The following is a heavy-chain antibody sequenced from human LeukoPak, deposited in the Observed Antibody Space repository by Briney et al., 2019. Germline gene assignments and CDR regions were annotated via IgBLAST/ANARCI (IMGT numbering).Heavy chain of an antibody. V-gene: IGHV3-53*01. CDR2: IYPGETT. Sequence: PGGSLRLSCAVSGFSVSGNYMTWVRQAPGKGLEWVSIIYPGETTHYAESVKGRFTVSRDNSKNTLSLQMDSLRAEDTAVYFCATYSATYYCLEDWGQGTLVAVSS. J-gene: IGHJ4*02. D-gene: IGHD1-26*01. CDR1: GFSVSGNY. CDR3: ATYSATYYCLED.